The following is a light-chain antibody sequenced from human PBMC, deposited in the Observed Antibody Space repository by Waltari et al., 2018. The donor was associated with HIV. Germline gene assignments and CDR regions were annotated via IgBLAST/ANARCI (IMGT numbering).Light chain of an antibody. Sequence: SYELTQPPSVSVSPGQTARITCSGDALPKKYAYWYQQKPGQPPVLVIYKDSERPSGIPERFSGSSSGTIVTLTISGVQTEDEADYYCQSADSSGTWVFGGGTKLTVL. V-gene: IGLV3-25*03. CDR2: KDS. J-gene: IGLJ3*02. CDR1: ALPKKY. CDR3: QSADSSGTWV.